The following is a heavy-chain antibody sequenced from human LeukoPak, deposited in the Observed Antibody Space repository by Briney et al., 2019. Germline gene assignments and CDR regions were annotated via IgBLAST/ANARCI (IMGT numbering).Heavy chain of an antibody. V-gene: IGHV3-11*06. J-gene: IGHJ4*02. Sequence: PGGSLRLSCAASGFTFGDYYMSWIRQAPGKGLEWVSYISSSSSYTNYADSVKGRFTISRDNAKNSLYLQMNSLRAEDTAVYYCARDGAAAADPYFDYWGQGTLVTVSS. CDR1: GFTFGDYY. D-gene: IGHD6-13*01. CDR2: ISSSSSYT. CDR3: ARDGAAAADPYFDY.